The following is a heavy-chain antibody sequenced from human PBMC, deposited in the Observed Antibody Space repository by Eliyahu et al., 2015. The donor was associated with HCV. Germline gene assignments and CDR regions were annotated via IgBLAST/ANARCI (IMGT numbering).Heavy chain of an antibody. J-gene: IGHJ4*02. CDR3: ARGNYGDSRIDY. CDR2: INHSGST. Sequence: QVQLQQWGAGLLKPSETLSLTCAVXGGSFSGYYWNWIRQPPGKGLEWIGEINHSGSTNYNPSLKSRVTISVDTSKNQFSLKLSSVTAADTAVYYCARGNYGDSRIDYWGQGTLVTVSS. V-gene: IGHV4-34*01. CDR1: GGSFSGYY. D-gene: IGHD4-17*01.